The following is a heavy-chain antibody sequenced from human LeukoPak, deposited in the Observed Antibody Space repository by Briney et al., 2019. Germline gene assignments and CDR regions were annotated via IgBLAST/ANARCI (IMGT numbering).Heavy chain of an antibody. D-gene: IGHD6-19*01. CDR2: IYYSGST. CDR3: ARVVAVAARAYGMDV. V-gene: IGHV4-39*07. J-gene: IGHJ6*02. CDR1: GGSISSSSYY. Sequence: PSETLSLTCTVSGGSISSSSYYWGWIRQPPGKGLEWIGSIYYSGSTYYNPSLKSRVTISVDTSKNQFSLKLSSVTAADTAVYYCARVVAVAARAYGMDVWGQGTTVTVSS.